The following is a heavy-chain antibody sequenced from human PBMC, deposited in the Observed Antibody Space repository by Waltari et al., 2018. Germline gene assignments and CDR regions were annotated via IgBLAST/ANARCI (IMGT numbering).Heavy chain of an antibody. CDR3: ARARGGSGWYVDF. J-gene: IGHJ4*02. Sequence: QVQLQESGPGLVKPSETLSLTCTVSGGSMSSYYWNWIRQPPGKGLEWIGYIFYSGSTNYNPSLKSRVIMSVDTSKNQFSLELSSVTAADTAVYYCARARGGSGWYVDFWGQGTLVTVSS. D-gene: IGHD6-19*01. CDR2: IFYSGST. CDR1: GGSMSSYY. V-gene: IGHV4-59*01.